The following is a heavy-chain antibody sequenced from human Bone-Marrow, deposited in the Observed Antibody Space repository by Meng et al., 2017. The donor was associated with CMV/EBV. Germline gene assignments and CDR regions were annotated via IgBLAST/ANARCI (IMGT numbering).Heavy chain of an antibody. J-gene: IGHJ6*02. CDR3: ARATSSSSWYYYYYGMDV. Sequence: GGSLRLSCAASGFTFTTYEMNWVRQAPGKGLEWVSYISSSSSYIYYADSVKGRFTISRDNAKNSLYLQMNSLRAEDTAVYYCARATSSSSWYYYYYGMDVWGQGTTVTVSS. V-gene: IGHV3-21*05. D-gene: IGHD6-13*01. CDR1: GFTFTTYE. CDR2: ISSSSSYI.